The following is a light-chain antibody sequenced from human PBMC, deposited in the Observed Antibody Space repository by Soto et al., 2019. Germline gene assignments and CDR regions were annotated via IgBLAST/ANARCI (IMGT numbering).Light chain of an antibody. Sequence: DLQMTQSPSTVSASLGDSVAIXXRASDNIDTWVAWYQQKPGEAPKVXIYKASKLENGDPSRFAGFGSGTEFTLSIASLQPDDSATYYCQHYNSYSRTFGQGTKVDIK. J-gene: IGKJ1*01. CDR3: QHYNSYSRT. CDR1: DNIDTW. V-gene: IGKV1-5*03. CDR2: KAS.